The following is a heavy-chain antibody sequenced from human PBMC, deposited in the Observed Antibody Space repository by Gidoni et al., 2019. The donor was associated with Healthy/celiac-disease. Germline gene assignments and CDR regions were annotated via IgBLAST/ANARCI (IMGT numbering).Heavy chain of an antibody. V-gene: IGHV1-69*08. D-gene: IGHD5-12*01. J-gene: IGHJ4*02. Sequence: QVQLVQSGAEVKKPGSSVKVSCKASGGTFSSYTISWVRQAPGQGLEWMGRIIPILGIANYAQKFQGRVTITADKSTSTAYMELSSLRSEDTAVYYCARDHGRDGYNLGYWGQGTLVTVSS. CDR1: GGTFSSYT. CDR3: ARDHGRDGYNLGY. CDR2: IIPILGIA.